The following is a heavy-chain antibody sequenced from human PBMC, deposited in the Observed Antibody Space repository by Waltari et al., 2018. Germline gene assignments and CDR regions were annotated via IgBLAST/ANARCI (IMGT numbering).Heavy chain of an antibody. V-gene: IGHV4-61*09. CDR2: MYTSGST. Sequence: QVQLQESGPGLVKPSQTLSLTCTFSGGSIRRGSYYWSLLRQPPGKGLEWIGYMYTSGSTNYNPSLKSRVTISVDTSKNQFSLKLSSVTAADTAVYYCARGLLITIFVGSWFDPWGQGTLVTVSS. CDR3: ARGLLITIFVGSWFDP. D-gene: IGHD3-3*01. CDR1: GGSIRRGSYY. J-gene: IGHJ5*02.